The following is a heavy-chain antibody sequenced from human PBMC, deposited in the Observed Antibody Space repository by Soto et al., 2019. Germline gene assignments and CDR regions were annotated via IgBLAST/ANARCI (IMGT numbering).Heavy chain of an antibody. CDR3: ARREGSWINVMDV. J-gene: IGHJ6*02. CDR2: ISSRSYTI. D-gene: IGHD6-13*01. V-gene: IGHV3-48*02. CDR1: GFTFSTYS. Sequence: EVKLVESGGDLVQPGGSLRLSCAASGFTFSTYSMNWVRQAPGKGLEWVSYISSRSYTIYYVDSVKGRFTISRDNAKNALYLQMNSLIDVDTAVNYCARREGSWINVMDVWGQGPTVSVYS.